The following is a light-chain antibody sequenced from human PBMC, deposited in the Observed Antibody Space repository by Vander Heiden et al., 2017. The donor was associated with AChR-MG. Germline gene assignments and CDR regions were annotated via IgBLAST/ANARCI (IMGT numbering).Light chain of an antibody. V-gene: IGLV2-11*01. Sequence: QSALTQPRPVSGSPGPSVNISCPGTSSDVGGYNLVSWYQQHTGRAPNLMIYDVSKRPSGVPDRFSGSKSGNTAYLTISGLQTEDEADYYCCSYAGSYTVVFGGGTKLTVL. J-gene: IGLJ2*01. CDR1: SSDVGGYNL. CDR2: DVS. CDR3: CSYAGSYTVV.